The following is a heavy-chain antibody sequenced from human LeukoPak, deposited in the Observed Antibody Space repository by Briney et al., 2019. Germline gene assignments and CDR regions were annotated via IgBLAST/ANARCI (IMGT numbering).Heavy chain of an antibody. CDR3: ARSWGVGGTNEIDY. J-gene: IGHJ4*02. CDR2: ISSNGDTT. CDR1: GFTFNTYA. Sequence: GRSLRLSCAASGFTFNTYAMHWVRQAPGKGLEYVSGISSNGDTTDYAKSVKGRFSISRDNSKNTLYLQMGSLTADDMAVYYCARSWGVGGTNEIDYWGQGALVTVSS. V-gene: IGHV3-64*01. D-gene: IGHD3-16*01.